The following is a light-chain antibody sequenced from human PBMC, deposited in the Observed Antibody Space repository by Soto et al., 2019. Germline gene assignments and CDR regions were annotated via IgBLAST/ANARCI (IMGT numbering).Light chain of an antibody. CDR2: DDS. Sequence: QSVLTQPPSASGTPGQRVTISCSGSSSNIGVNYVYWYQQLPGTAPKLLVFDDSQRPSGVPDRFSDSKSGTSASLAISGLRSEDEADYYCAAWDNSLSGRVFGGGTKVTVL. J-gene: IGLJ3*02. CDR3: AAWDNSLSGRV. CDR1: SSNIGVNY. V-gene: IGLV1-47*02.